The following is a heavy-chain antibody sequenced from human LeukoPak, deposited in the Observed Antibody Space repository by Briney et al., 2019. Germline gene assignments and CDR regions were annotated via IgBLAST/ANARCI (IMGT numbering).Heavy chain of an antibody. CDR3: AKGRGYCSSTSCYTRDFWSGYYSAFDY. CDR1: GFTFSSYA. D-gene: IGHD2-2*02. CDR2: ISGSGGST. J-gene: IGHJ4*02. V-gene: IGHV3-23*01. Sequence: GGSLRLSCAASGFTFSSYAMRWVRQAPGKGLEWVSAISGSGGSTYYADSVKGRFTISRDNSKNTLYLQMNSLRAEDTAVYYCAKGRGYCSSTSCYTRDFWSGYYSAFDYWGQGTLVTVSS.